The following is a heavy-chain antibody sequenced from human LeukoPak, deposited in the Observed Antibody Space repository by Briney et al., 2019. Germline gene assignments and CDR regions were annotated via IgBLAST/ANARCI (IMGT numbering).Heavy chain of an antibody. CDR2: IYHSGST. V-gene: IGHV4-38-2*02. J-gene: IGHJ6*03. CDR1: SYSISSGYY. CDR3: ARDRNELWFGELLYPHYYMDV. Sequence: SETLSLTCTVSSYSISSGYYWGWIRQPPGKGLEWIGSIYHSGSTYYNPSLKSRVTISVDTSKNQFSLKLSSVTAADTAVYYCARDRNELWFGELLYPHYYMDVWGKGTTVTVSS. D-gene: IGHD3-10*01.